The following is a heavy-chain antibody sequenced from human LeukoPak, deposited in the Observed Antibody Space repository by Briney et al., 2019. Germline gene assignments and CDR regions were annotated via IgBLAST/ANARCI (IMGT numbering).Heavy chain of an antibody. CDR2: ISDSGGST. J-gene: IGHJ5*02. D-gene: IGHD6-13*01. V-gene: IGHV3-23*01. CDR3: ARKGIAAAGISSVFNWFDP. CDR1: GFTFSTYA. Sequence: GGSLRLSCAASGFTFSTYAMSWVRQAPGKGLEWVSGISDSGGSTYYADFVKGRFTISRDNSKNTLYLQMNSLRAEDTAVYYCARKGIAAAGISSVFNWFDPWGQGTLVTVSS.